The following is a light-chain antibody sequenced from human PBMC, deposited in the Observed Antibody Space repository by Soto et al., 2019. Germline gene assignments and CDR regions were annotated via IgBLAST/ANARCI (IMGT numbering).Light chain of an antibody. CDR1: QGISSY. V-gene: IGKV1-9*01. J-gene: IGKJ3*01. CDR3: QQLNI. CDR2: AAS. Sequence: DIQLTQSPSFLSASVGDRVTITCRASQGISSYLAWYQQKPGKAPKLLIYAASTLQSGVPSRFSGSGSGTEFTLAISSLQPDNFASYQCQQLNIFGPGTKLDIK.